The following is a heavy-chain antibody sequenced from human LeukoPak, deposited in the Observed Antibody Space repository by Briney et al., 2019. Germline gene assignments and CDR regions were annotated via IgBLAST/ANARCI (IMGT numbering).Heavy chain of an antibody. D-gene: IGHD3-16*01. CDR3: ARPLGDDAFDI. Sequence: GGSLRLSCAASGFTFSSYSMNWVRQAPGKGLEWVSSISSSSSYIYYADSVKGRFTISRDNAQNSLYLQMNSLRAEDTAVCYCARPLGDDAFDIWGQGTMVPVSS. V-gene: IGHV3-21*01. J-gene: IGHJ3*02. CDR1: GFTFSSYS. CDR2: ISSSSSYI.